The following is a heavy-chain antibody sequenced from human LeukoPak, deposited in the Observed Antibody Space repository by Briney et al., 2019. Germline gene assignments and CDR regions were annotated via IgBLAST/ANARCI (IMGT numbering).Heavy chain of an antibody. D-gene: IGHD1-14*01. Sequence: KTGGSLRLSCVASGFPFRSFSMNWVRQAPGKGLEWVSSISSSSTYIYYADSVKGRFTISRDNAKNSLYLQMNSLRDEDTAVYYCARILGLTLDYWGQGALVTVSS. CDR3: ARILGLTLDY. CDR2: ISSSSTYI. J-gene: IGHJ4*02. CDR1: GFPFRSFS. V-gene: IGHV3-21*01.